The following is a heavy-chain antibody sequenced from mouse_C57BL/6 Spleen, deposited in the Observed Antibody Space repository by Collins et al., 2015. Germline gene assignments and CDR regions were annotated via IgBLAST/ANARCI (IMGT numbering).Heavy chain of an antibody. CDR2: INPGSSTI. Sequence: EVKLLESGGGLVQPGGSLNLSCAASGFDFSRYWMSWARQAPGKGQEWIGEINPGSSTINYTPSLKDKFIISRDNAKNTLYLQMSKVRSEDTALYYCARRSYYAMDYWGQGTSVTVSS. CDR3: ARRSYYAMDY. V-gene: IGHV4-2*02. CDR1: GFDFSRYW. J-gene: IGHJ4*01.